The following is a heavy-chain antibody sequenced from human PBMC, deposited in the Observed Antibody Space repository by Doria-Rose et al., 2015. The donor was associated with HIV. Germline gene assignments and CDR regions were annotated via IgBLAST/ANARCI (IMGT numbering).Heavy chain of an antibody. Sequence: QESGPVLVKPTETLTMTCTVSGVSLSSPGMGVSWIRQPPGKALEWLANIFSDDERSYTTSLKSRLTISRGTSKSQVVLTMTDMDPVDTATYYCARIKSSRWYHKYYFDFWGQGTLAIVSA. CDR2: IFSDDER. CDR1: GVSLSSPGMG. J-gene: IGHJ4*02. CDR3: ARIKSSRWYHKYYFDF. D-gene: IGHD6-13*01. V-gene: IGHV2-26*01.